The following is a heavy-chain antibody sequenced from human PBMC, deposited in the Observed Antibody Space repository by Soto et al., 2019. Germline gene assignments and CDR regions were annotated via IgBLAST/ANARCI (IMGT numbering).Heavy chain of an antibody. V-gene: IGHV1-69*17. J-gene: IGHJ6*02. CDR2: IVPLFGIP. CDR3: ACSTYREILTGFFDYYHYGMDV. D-gene: IGHD3-9*01. Sequence: QVQLVESGAEVKKPGSSVKVSCKASGGTFTSFAISWVRQAPGQGLEWMGGIVPLFGIPNYAQKFQGRLTITADRSASTAFMELSSLGSEDTAIYYCACSTYREILTGFFDYYHYGMDVWGQGTTVTVSS. CDR1: GGTFTSFA.